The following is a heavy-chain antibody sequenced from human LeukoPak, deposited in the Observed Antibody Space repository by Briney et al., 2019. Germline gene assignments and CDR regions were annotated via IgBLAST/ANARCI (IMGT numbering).Heavy chain of an antibody. D-gene: IGHD3-16*01. CDR1: GFTFSDSW. CDR2: MNQDGSAK. CDR3: ATYTHWVAGDV. V-gene: IGHV3-7*01. Sequence: GGSLRLSCAASGFTFSDSWMSWVRQAPGKGLEWVANMNQDGSAKGYVDSVKGRLTISRDNARNSLYLRMSSLRPEDTAVYYCATYTHWVAGDVWGQGTTVTVSS. J-gene: IGHJ6*02.